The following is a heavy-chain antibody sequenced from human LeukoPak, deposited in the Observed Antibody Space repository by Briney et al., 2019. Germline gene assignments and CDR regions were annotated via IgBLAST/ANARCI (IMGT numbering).Heavy chain of an antibody. J-gene: IGHJ6*02. CDR2: IYYSGST. D-gene: IGHD4-17*01. Sequence: NSSETLSLTCTVSGGSISSGDYYWSWIRQPPGKGLEWIGYIYYSGSTYYNPSLKSRVTISVDTSKNQFSLKLSSVTAADTAVYYCARGVPSTVTVYYYYYGMDVWGQGTTVTVSS. V-gene: IGHV4-30-4*01. CDR1: GGSISSGDYY. CDR3: ARGVPSTVTVYYYYYGMDV.